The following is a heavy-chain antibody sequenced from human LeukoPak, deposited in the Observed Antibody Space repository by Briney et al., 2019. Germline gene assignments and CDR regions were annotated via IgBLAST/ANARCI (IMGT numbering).Heavy chain of an antibody. J-gene: IGHJ4*02. D-gene: IGHD6-13*01. CDR3: ARETLYSSSWLDY. CDR2: INPNSGGT. CDR1: GYTFTGYY. Sequence: GASVTVSCKASGYTFTGYYMHWVRQAPGQGLEWMGWINPNSGGTNYAQKFQGRVTMTRDTSISTAYMELSRLRSDDTAVYYCARETLYSSSWLDYWGQGTLVTVSS. V-gene: IGHV1-2*02.